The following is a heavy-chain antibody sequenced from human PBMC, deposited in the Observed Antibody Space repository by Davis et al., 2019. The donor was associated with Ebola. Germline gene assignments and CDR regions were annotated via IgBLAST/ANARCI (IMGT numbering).Heavy chain of an antibody. CDR1: GYTFTGYY. Sequence: ASVKVSCKASGYTFTGYYMHWVRQAPGQGLEWMGRINPNSGGTNYAQKFQGRVTMTRDTSISTAYMELSRLRSDDTAVYYCARGITGTTDYYYYYMDVWGKGTTVTVSS. V-gene: IGHV1-2*06. J-gene: IGHJ6*03. CDR2: INPNSGGT. CDR3: ARGITGTTDYYYYYMDV. D-gene: IGHD1-7*01.